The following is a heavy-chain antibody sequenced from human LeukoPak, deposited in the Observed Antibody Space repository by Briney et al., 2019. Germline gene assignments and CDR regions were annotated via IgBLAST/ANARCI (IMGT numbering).Heavy chain of an antibody. J-gene: IGHJ4*02. CDR2: FDPEDGET. CDR1: GYTLTELS. D-gene: IGHD3-22*01. V-gene: IGHV1-24*01. Sequence: ASVKVSCKVSGYTLTELSMHWVRQAPGKGLEWMGGFDPEDGETIYAQKFQGRVTMTEDTSTDTAYMELGSLRSEDTAVYYCATLDSSGYYVDYWGQGTLVTVSS. CDR3: ATLDSSGYYVDY.